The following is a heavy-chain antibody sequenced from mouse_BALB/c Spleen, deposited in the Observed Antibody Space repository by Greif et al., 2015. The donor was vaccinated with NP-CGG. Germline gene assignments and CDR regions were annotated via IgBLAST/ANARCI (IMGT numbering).Heavy chain of an antibody. Sequence: VQVVESGPELVKPGASVKMSCKASGYTFTDYVISWVKQRTGQGLEWIGEIYPGSGSTYYNEKFKGKATLTADKSSNTAYMQLSSLTSEDSAVYFCARGRTGTGYYFDYWGQGTTLTVSS. CDR2: IYPGSGST. V-gene: IGHV1-77*01. CDR1: GYTFTDYV. CDR3: ARGRTGTGYYFDY. D-gene: IGHD4-1*01. J-gene: IGHJ2*01.